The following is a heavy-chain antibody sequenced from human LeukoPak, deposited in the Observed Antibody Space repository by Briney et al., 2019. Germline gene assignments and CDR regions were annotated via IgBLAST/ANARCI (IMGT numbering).Heavy chain of an antibody. J-gene: IGHJ3*02. V-gene: IGHV3-64D*06. D-gene: IGHD3-10*01. Sequence: GGSLRLSCSASGFTFSSYAVHWVRQAPGKGLEYVSAISSNGGSTYYADSVKGRFTISRDNSKNTLYLQMSSLRAEDTAVYYCVKGELLWFGELNPDAFDIWGQGTMVTVSS. CDR3: VKGELLWFGELNPDAFDI. CDR1: GFTFSSYA. CDR2: ISSNGGST.